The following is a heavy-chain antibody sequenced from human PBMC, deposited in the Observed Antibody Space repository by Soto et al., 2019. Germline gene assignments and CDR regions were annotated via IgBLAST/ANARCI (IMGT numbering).Heavy chain of an antibody. D-gene: IGHD2-15*01. CDR3: AKKFGYCSGRGYYAGAFDY. CDR1: GFIFGTNA. J-gene: IGHJ4*02. V-gene: IGHV3-23*01. Sequence: EVHLLESGGDLIQPGGSLRLSCAASGFIFGTNAMAWVRQAPGKGLEWVSAIVGGRGDTYYTDSVKGRFTISRDNSKNFLNLQINSMRGEDTAVYYCAKKFGYCSGRGYYAGAFDYWGQGTLVTVSS. CDR2: IVGGRGDT.